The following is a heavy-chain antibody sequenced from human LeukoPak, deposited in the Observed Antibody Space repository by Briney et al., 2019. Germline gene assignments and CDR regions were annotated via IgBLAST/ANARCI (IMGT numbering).Heavy chain of an antibody. CDR2: IKSKTDGRTT. CDR3: TTTLDY. CDR1: GFTFSNAW. J-gene: IGHJ4*02. Sequence: GGSLRLSCAASGFTFSNAWMSWVRQAPGKGLEWVGRIKSKTDGRTTDYAAPVKGRFTISRDDSKNTLYLQMNSLKTEDTAVYYCTTTLDYWGQGTLVTVSS. V-gene: IGHV3-15*01.